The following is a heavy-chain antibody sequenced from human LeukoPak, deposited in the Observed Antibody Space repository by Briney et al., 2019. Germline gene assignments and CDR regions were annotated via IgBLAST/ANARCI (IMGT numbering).Heavy chain of an antibody. D-gene: IGHD5-18*01. Sequence: SETLSLTCTVSGGSISTSSYYWGWVRQPPGKGLEWIGNIFYSGSTYYSPSLKSRVTISLDTSRNQFSLKLSSVTAADTAVYYCAKSYGYGLVDIWGQGTMVTVSS. CDR2: IFYSGST. CDR1: GGSISTSSYY. J-gene: IGHJ3*02. V-gene: IGHV4-39*07. CDR3: AKSYGYGLVDI.